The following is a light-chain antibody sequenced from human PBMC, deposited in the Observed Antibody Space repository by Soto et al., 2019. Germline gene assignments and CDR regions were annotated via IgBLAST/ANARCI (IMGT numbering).Light chain of an antibody. CDR2: GAS. Sequence: ETVLTQSPGTLSFSPGERATLSCRASQSVGNSHVAWYQQRRGLPPRLLIYGASNRATGIPDRFSGSGSGADFTLTISRLETQDFAVYFCQQYGNSPPGTFGQGTRLEIK. CDR1: QSVGNSH. CDR3: QQYGNSPPGT. V-gene: IGKV3-20*01. J-gene: IGKJ5*01.